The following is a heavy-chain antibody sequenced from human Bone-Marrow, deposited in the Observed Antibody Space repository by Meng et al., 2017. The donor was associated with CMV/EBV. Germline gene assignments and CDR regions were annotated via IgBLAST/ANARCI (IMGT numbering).Heavy chain of an antibody. CDR1: GGILNNYA. CDR2: IIPMFGTR. CDR3: ARGLYQWLTRGGGFYYDGMDV. Sequence: SVKVSCKAFGGILNNYAISWVRQAPGQGLEWVGGIIPMFGTRNYAQKFQGRVTITTHEPMNIVYMQLSSLRSEDTAVYYCARGLYQWLTRGGGFYYDGMDVWGQGTMVTVSS. V-gene: IGHV1-69*05. D-gene: IGHD6-19*01. J-gene: IGHJ6*02.